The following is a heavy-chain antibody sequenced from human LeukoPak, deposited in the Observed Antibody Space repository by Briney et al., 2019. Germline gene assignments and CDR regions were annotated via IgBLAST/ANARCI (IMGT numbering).Heavy chain of an antibody. CDR1: GTIFTSYW. D-gene: IGHD2-15*01. CDR3: ARRLQYCSGGSCYSRWFDP. Sequence: GASLQISCKGSGTIFTSYWIGWVRQLPGKGLEWRGIIYPGDSDTRYSPSFQGQVTISADNSISTAYLQWSRLKASDTARYYCARRLQYCSGGSCYSRWFDPWGQGTLVTVSS. CDR2: IYPGDSDT. V-gene: IGHV5-51*01. J-gene: IGHJ5*02.